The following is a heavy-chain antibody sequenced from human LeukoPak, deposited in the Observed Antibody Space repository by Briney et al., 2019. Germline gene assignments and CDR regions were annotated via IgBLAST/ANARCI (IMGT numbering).Heavy chain of an antibody. CDR1: GGTFSSYA. D-gene: IGHD3-22*01. J-gene: IGHJ4*02. CDR3: ARDRYYDSSGGEDYFDY. V-gene: IGHV1-69*05. CDR2: IIPIFGTA. Sequence: ASVKVSXKASGGTFSSYAISWVRQAPGQGLEWMGGIIPIFGTANYAQKFQGRVTITTDESTSTAYMELSSLRSEDTAVYYCARDRYYDSSGGEDYFDYWGQGTLVTVSS.